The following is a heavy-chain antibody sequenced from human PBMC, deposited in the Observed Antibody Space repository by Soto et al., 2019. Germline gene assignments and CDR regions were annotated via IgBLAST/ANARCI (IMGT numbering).Heavy chain of an antibody. V-gene: IGHV3-21*01. CDR3: ARGGTFSNGSGGRNYYYYMDV. Sequence: GGSLRLSCAASGFTFSSYSMNWVRQAPGKGLEWVSSISSSSSYIYYADSVKGRFTISRDNAKNSLYLQMNSLRAEDTAVYYCARGGTFSNGSGGRNYYYYMDVWGKGTTVTVSS. CDR2: ISSSSSYI. D-gene: IGHD3-10*01. J-gene: IGHJ6*03. CDR1: GFTFSSYS.